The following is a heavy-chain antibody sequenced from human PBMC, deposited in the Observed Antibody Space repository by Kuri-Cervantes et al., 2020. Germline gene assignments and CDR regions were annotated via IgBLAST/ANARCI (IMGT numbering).Heavy chain of an antibody. CDR1: GGSFSGYY. CDR2: INHSGST. D-gene: IGHD3-3*01. V-gene: IGHV4-34*01. CDR3: ARGLYYNFWSGYPRYYYMDV. Sequence: SQTLSLTCAVYGGSFSGYYWSWIRQPPGKGLEWIGEINHSGSTNYNPSLKSRVTISVDTSKSQFSLKLSSVTAADTAVYYCARGLYYNFWSGYPRYYYMDVWGKGTTVTVSS. J-gene: IGHJ6*03.